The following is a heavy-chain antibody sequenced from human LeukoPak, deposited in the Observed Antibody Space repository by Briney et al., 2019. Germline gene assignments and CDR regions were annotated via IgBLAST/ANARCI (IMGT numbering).Heavy chain of an antibody. CDR1: GDTFSNYA. D-gene: IGHD3-10*01. Sequence: GSSVKVSCKASGDTFSNYAISWVRQAPGQGLEWMGGIIPIFGTAKYAQKFQGRVTITADTSTSTAYMELSSLRSEDTAVYYCARTMVRGVDDAFDIWGQGTMVTVSS. V-gene: IGHV1-69*06. J-gene: IGHJ3*02. CDR3: ARTMVRGVDDAFDI. CDR2: IIPIFGTA.